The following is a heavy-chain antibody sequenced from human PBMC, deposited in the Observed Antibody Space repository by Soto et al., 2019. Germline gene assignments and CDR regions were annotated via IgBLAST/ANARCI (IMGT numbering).Heavy chain of an antibody. CDR3: ARNGYSIGSRNFDY. CDR2: IYYSGST. V-gene: IGHV4-39*01. D-gene: IGHD6-25*01. CDR1: GGSNSSSSYY. J-gene: IGHJ4*02. Sequence: ETLCRTGPVYGGSNSSSSYYWGWIRQPPGKGLEWIGSIYYSGSTYYNPSLKSRVTISVDTAKNQFSLKLSSVTAADTDVYYCARNGYSIGSRNFDYWGQGTLVTVYS.